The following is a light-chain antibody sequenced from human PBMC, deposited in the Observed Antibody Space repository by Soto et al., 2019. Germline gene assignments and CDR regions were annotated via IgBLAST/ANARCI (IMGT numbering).Light chain of an antibody. Sequence: EIVMTQSPVTLSVSTGERATLSCRASQSFRSNLAWYQQQPGQAPSLLIYGAFTRATGIPTRFCGTGSGTEFTLTISSLQSEDFALYYCQQYNDWPLTFGQGTKVDIK. V-gene: IGKV3-15*01. CDR1: QSFRSN. CDR2: GAF. J-gene: IGKJ1*01. CDR3: QQYNDWPLT.